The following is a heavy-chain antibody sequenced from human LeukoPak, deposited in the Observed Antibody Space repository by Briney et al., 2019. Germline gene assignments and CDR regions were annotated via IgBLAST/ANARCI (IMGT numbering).Heavy chain of an antibody. CDR3: AREAYYYDSSGHDAFDI. D-gene: IGHD3-22*01. Sequence: SETLSLTCAAYGGSFSGYFWSWIRQPPGKGLEWIGEMNHSGSTNHNPSLKSRVTKSLDTSKNQFSLKLSSVTAADTAVYYCAREAYYYDSSGHDAFDIWGQGTMVTVSS. CDR2: MNHSGST. CDR1: GGSFSGYF. V-gene: IGHV4-34*01. J-gene: IGHJ3*02.